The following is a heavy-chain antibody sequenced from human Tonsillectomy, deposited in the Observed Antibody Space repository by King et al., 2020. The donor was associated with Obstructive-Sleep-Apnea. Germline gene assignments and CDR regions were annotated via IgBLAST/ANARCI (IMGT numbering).Heavy chain of an antibody. J-gene: IGHJ5*02. CDR2: ISSSSSTI. Sequence: VQLVESGGGLVQPGGSLRLSCAASGFTFSSYSMNWVRQAPGKGLEWVSYISSSSSTIYYADSVKGRFTISRDNAKNSLYLQMNSLRAEDTAVYYCAMEACSGGSCYGWFDPWGQGTLVTVSS. CDR1: GFTFSSYS. D-gene: IGHD2-15*01. CDR3: AMEACSGGSCYGWFDP. V-gene: IGHV3-48*04.